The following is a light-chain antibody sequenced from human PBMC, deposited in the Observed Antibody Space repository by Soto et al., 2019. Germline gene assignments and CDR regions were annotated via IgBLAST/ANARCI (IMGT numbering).Light chain of an antibody. CDR3: LQDYNYPLT. CDR1: QSISSW. CDR2: DAS. V-gene: IGKV1-5*01. J-gene: IGKJ1*01. Sequence: DIQLTQSPSTLSASVGDRVTLTCRASQSISSWLAWYQQKPGKAPKLLIYDASSLESGVPSRFSGSGYGTDFTLTISSLQPDDFATYYCLQDYNYPLTFGQGTKVDIK.